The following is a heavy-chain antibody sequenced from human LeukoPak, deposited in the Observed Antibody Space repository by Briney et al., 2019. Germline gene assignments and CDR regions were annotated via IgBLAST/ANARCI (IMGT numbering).Heavy chain of an antibody. Sequence: GESLKISCKGSGYSFISYWIGWVRQLPGKGLEWMGIIYPGDSDTRYSPSFQGQVTISADKSISTAYLQWSSLKASDTAMYYCARLPLTYYYDSTPAYYGMDVWGQGTTVTVSS. V-gene: IGHV5-51*01. J-gene: IGHJ6*02. CDR2: IYPGDSDT. D-gene: IGHD3-22*01. CDR1: GYSFISYW. CDR3: ARLPLTYYYDSTPAYYGMDV.